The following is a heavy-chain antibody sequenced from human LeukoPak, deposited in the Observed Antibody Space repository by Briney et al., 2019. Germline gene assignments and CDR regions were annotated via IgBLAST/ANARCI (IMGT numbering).Heavy chain of an antibody. CDR1: GFTFSDYY. J-gene: IGHJ4*02. V-gene: IGHV3-11*01. CDR2: ISSSGSTI. D-gene: IGHD3-22*01. CDR3: ARHRTYFYDSNAYYLDY. Sequence: PGGSLRLSCAASGFTFSDYYMSWIRQAPGKGLEWVSYISSSGSTIYYADSVKGRFTISRDNAKNSLYLQMNSLRAEDTAVYYCARHRTYFYDSNAYYLDYWGQGTLVTVSS.